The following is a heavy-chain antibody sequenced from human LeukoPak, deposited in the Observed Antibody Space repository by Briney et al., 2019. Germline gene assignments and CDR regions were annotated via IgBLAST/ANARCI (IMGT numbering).Heavy chain of an antibody. CDR3: AKAADGVPPGKPLNWFDP. V-gene: IGHV4-59*01. CDR1: GGSISSYY. D-gene: IGHD2-2*02. CDR2: IYYSGST. Sequence: SETLSLTCTVSGGSISSYYWSWIRQPPGKGLEWIGYIYYSGSTNYNPSLKSRVTISVDTSKNQFSLKLSSVTAADTAVYYCAKAADGVPPGKPLNWFDPRGQGTLVTVSS. J-gene: IGHJ5*02.